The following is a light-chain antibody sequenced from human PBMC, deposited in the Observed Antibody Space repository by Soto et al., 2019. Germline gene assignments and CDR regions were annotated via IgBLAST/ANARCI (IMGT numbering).Light chain of an antibody. V-gene: IGKV1-17*01. CDR2: AAS. J-gene: IGKJ1*01. CDR3: QQTYSTPRT. Sequence: DIQMTQSPSSLSASVGDRVTITCRASQGIRNDLGWYQQKPGKAPKRLIYAASSLQSGVPSRFSGSGSGTEFTFTINSLLPEDFAIYYCQQTYSTPRTFGQGTKVDIE. CDR1: QGIRND.